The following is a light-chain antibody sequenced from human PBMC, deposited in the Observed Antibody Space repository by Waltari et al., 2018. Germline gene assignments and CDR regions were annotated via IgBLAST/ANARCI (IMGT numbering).Light chain of an antibody. CDR3: QHYVRLPAT. CDR2: GAS. Sequence: DIVLTQSPVSLSSSPGERVTLSCRASQSVSRALAWYRQKSGQSPRLLIFGASNRATGIPDRFSGSGSETDFSLTISRLEPEDFAVYYCQHYVRLPATFGRGTKVEIK. CDR1: QSVSRA. J-gene: IGKJ1*01. V-gene: IGKV3-20*01.